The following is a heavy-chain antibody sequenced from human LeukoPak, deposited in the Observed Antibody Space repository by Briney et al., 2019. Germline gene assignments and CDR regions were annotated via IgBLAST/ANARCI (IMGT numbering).Heavy chain of an antibody. D-gene: IGHD2-2*01. Sequence: SETLSLTCAVYGGSFSGYYWSWIRQPPGKGLEWIGEINHSVSTNYNPSLKSRVTISVDTSKNQFSLKLSSVTAAGTAVYYCARAPIVVVPAASNWFDPWGQGTLVTVSS. CDR2: INHSVST. CDR1: GGSFSGYY. CDR3: ARAPIVVVPAASNWFDP. J-gene: IGHJ5*02. V-gene: IGHV4-34*01.